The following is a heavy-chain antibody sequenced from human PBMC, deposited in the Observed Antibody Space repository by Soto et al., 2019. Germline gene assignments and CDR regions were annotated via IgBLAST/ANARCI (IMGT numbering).Heavy chain of an antibody. J-gene: IGHJ4*02. D-gene: IGHD1-26*01. CDR2: ISGSGGST. CDR1: GFTFSSYA. Sequence: GGSLRLSCAASGFTFSSYAMSWVRQAPGKGLEWVSAISGSGGSTYYADSVKGRFTISRDNSKNTLYLQMSSLRAEDTAVYYCAKDGDSGSYGFDYWGQGTLVTVSS. V-gene: IGHV3-23*01. CDR3: AKDGDSGSYGFDY.